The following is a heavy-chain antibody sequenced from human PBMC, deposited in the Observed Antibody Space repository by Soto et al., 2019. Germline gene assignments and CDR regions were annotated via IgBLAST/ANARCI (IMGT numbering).Heavy chain of an antibody. CDR2: INPSGGST. Sequence: ASVKVSCKASGYTFTSYYMHWVRQAPGQGLEWMGIINPSGGSTNYAQKLQGRVTMTTDTSTSTAYMELRSLRSDDTAVYYCARDEYSSSSLVDYWGQGTLVTVSS. CDR3: ARDEYSSSSLVDY. J-gene: IGHJ4*02. D-gene: IGHD6-6*01. CDR1: GYTFTSYY. V-gene: IGHV1-46*01.